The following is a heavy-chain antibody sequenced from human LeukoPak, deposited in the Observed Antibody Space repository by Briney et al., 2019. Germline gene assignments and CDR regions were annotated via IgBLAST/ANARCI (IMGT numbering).Heavy chain of an antibody. Sequence: ASVKVPCKASGYTFTSYGITWVRQAPGQGLEWMGWINTYNGNTNYAPKLQGRVTMTTDTSTSTAYMELRSLRSDDTAVYYCARRGNWNDFDYWGQGTLVTVSS. J-gene: IGHJ4*02. CDR1: GYTFTSYG. CDR2: INTYNGNT. D-gene: IGHD1-20*01. V-gene: IGHV1-18*01. CDR3: ARRGNWNDFDY.